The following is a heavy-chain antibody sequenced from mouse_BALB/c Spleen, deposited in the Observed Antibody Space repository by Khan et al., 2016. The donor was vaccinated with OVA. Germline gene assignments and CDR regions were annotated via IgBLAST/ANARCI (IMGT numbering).Heavy chain of an antibody. CDR3: ARSYGSWAMDY. Sequence: EVKLEVSGPSLVKPSQTLSLTCSVTGDSITSGFWNWIRKFPGKKFEYMGYIIYSGDTYYNPSLKSRISITRDTSKSQYYLQLNSVTTEDTATYYCARSYGSWAMDYWGQGTSVTVSS. CDR2: IIYSGDT. D-gene: IGHD1-1*01. CDR1: GDSITSGF. V-gene: IGHV3-8*02. J-gene: IGHJ4*01.